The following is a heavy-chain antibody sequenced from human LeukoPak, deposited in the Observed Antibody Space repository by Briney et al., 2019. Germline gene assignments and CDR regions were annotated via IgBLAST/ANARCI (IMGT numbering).Heavy chain of an antibody. CDR1: GFTFSGYA. CDR3: ARTAQLASDFDY. D-gene: IGHD6-6*01. J-gene: IGHJ4*02. Sequence: GGSLRLSCAASGFTFSGYAMSWVRQAPGKGLEWVSVIYSGGSTYYADSVKGRFTISRDNSKNTLYLQMNSLRAEDTAVYYCARTAQLASDFDYWGQGTLVTVSS. CDR2: IYSGGST. V-gene: IGHV3-53*01.